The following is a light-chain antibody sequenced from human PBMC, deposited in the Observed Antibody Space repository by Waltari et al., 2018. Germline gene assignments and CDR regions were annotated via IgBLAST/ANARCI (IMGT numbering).Light chain of an antibody. V-gene: IGLV1-40*01. J-gene: IGLJ2*01. CDR1: SSNIGAGYD. Sequence: QSVLTQPPSVSAAPGQRVTISCTGSSSNIGAGYDVQWYQHLPGAAPELLLYANTSRPSGVPDRISASKSGTSASLAITGLQAADEAVYYCQSYDSSLSGVVFGGGTKLTVL. CDR2: ANT. CDR3: QSYDSSLSGVV.